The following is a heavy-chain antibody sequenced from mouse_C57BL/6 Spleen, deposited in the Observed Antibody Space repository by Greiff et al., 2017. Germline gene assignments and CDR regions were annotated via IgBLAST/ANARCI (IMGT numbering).Heavy chain of an antibody. V-gene: IGHV1-52*01. D-gene: IGHD2-1*01. J-gene: IGHJ3*01. CDR1: GYTFTSYW. Sequence: QVQLLQPGAELVRPGSSVKLSCKASGYTFTSYWMHWVKQRPIQGLEWIGNIDPSDSETHYNQKFKDKATLTVDKSSSTAYMQLSSLTSEDSAVYYCAREHYGNYVFAYWGQGTLVTVSA. CDR2: IDPSDSET. CDR3: AREHYGNYVFAY.